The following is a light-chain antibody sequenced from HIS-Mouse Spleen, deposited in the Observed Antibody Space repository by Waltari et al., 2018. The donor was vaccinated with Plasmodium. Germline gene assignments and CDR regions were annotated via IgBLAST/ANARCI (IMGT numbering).Light chain of an antibody. V-gene: IGKV3-20*01. CDR1: QSVSSSY. CDR2: GAS. J-gene: IGKJ1*01. CDR3: QEYGSSGT. Sequence: DIVLTQSPGTLSLSPGERATLSCRASQSVSSSYLAWYQQKPGQAPRLLIYGASIRATGIPDRFSGSGSGTDFTLTISRLEREDFAVYYCQEYGSSGTFGQGTKVEIK.